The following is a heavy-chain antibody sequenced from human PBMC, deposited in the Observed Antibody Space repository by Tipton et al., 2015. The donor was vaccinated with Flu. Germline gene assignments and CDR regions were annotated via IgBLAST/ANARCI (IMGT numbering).Heavy chain of an antibody. V-gene: IGHV4-38-2*02. Sequence: TLSLTCTISGDSISSDYYWVWIRQSPEKGLEWIGNIFRTGNTYRNPSFKSRVTISVDRSKNQFSLKVFSVTDADTGVYYCARREYSNYVSDPNSCFDPWGQGILVTAS. D-gene: IGHD4-11*01. CDR2: IFRTGNT. CDR3: ARREYSNYVSDPNSCFDP. J-gene: IGHJ5*02. CDR1: GDSISSDYY.